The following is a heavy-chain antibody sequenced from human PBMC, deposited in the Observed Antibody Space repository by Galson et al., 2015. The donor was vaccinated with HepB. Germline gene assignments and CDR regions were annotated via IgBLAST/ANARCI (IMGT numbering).Heavy chain of an antibody. CDR2: INPSGGST. CDR3: ARGSRDIVVVPAAITKDWFDP. V-gene: IGHV1-46*03. D-gene: IGHD2-2*01. Sequence: SVKVSCKASGNTFTSYYMHWVRQAPGQGLEWMGIINPSGGSTSYAQKFQGRVTMTRDTSTSTVYMELSSLRSEDTAVYYCARGSRDIVVVPAAITKDWFDPWGQGTLVTVSS. J-gene: IGHJ5*02. CDR1: GNTFTSYY.